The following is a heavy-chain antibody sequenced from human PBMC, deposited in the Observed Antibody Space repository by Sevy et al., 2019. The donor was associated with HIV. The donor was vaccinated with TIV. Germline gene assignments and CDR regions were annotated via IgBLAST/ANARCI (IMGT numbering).Heavy chain of an antibody. CDR3: AREYEYDFWSGYGTYFDY. CDR1: GFTFSSYW. V-gene: IGHV3-7*01. D-gene: IGHD3-3*01. Sequence: GSLRLPCAASGFTFSSYWMSWVRQAPGKGLEWVANIKQEGSEKYYVDSVKGRFTISRDNAKNSLYLQMNSLRAEDTAVYYCAREYEYDFWSGYGTYFDYWGQGTLVTVSS. J-gene: IGHJ4*02. CDR2: IKQEGSEK.